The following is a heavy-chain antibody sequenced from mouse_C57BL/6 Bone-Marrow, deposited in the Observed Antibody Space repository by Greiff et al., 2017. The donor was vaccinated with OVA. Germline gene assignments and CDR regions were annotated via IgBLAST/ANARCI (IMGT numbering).Heavy chain of an antibody. CDR1: GYTFTDYY. CDR3: ARWNYGSSAWFAY. Sequence: SGPVLVKPGASVKMSCKASGYTFTDYYMNWVKQSHGKSLEWIGVINPYNGGTSYNQKFKGKATLTVDKSSSTAYMELNSLTSEDSAVYYCARWNYGSSAWFAYWGQGTLVTVSA. D-gene: IGHD1-1*01. J-gene: IGHJ3*01. V-gene: IGHV1-19*01. CDR2: INPYNGGT.